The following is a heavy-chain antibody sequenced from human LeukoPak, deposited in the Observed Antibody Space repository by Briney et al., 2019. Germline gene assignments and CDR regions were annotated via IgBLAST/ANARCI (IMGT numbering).Heavy chain of an antibody. V-gene: IGHV4-59*08. J-gene: IGHJ6*03. CDR2: IYYSGST. Sequence: SETLSLTCTVSGGSIRGYYWSWVRQPPGKGLEWIAYIYYSGSTNYNTSRKSRVTISLDTSKNQFSLKLSSVTAADTAVYYCAVGATHYYMDVWGKGTTVTVSS. CDR3: AVGATHYYMDV. CDR1: GGSIRGYY. D-gene: IGHD3-16*01.